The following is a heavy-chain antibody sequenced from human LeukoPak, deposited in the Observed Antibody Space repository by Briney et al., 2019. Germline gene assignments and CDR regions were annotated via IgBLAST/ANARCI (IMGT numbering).Heavy chain of an antibody. CDR3: ARDLDIGVVVAVWDYGMDV. CDR2: IWYDGSNK. V-gene: IGHV3-33*01. CDR1: GFTFSSYG. Sequence: GGSLRLSCAASGFTFSSYGMHWVRQAPGKGLEWVAVIWYDGSNKYYADSVKGRFTISRDNSKNTLYLQMNSLRAEDTAVYYCARDLDIGVVVAVWDYGMDVWGQGTAVTVSS. J-gene: IGHJ6*02. D-gene: IGHD2-15*01.